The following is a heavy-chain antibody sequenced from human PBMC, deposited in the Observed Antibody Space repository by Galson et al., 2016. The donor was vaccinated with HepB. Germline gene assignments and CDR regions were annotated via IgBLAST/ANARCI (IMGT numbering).Heavy chain of an antibody. D-gene: IGHD2-15*01. CDR2: IYSGGDT. CDR3: ARGGSWAGY. V-gene: IGHV3-53*01. Sequence: SVRLSCAASGFAVSSNYMSWVRQAPGKGLEWVSVIYSGGDTYYADSVKGRFTISRDSSKNTLHLQMNSLRAEDTAVYKCARGGSWAGYWGQGTLVTVST. CDR1: GFAVSSNY. J-gene: IGHJ4*02.